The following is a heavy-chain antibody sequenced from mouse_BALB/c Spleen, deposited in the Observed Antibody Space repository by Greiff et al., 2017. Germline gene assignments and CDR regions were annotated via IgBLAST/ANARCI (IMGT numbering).Heavy chain of an antibody. CDR1: GFSLTSYG. Sequence: QVHVKQSGPDLVAPSQSLSITCTVSGFSLTSYGVHWVRQPPGKGLEWLVVIWSDGSTTYNSALKSRLSISKDNSKSQVFLKMNSLQTDDTAMYYCARHGTTDYFDYWGQGTTLTVSS. D-gene: IGHD1-1*01. CDR2: IWSDGST. V-gene: IGHV2-6-2*01. CDR3: ARHGTTDYFDY. J-gene: IGHJ2*01.